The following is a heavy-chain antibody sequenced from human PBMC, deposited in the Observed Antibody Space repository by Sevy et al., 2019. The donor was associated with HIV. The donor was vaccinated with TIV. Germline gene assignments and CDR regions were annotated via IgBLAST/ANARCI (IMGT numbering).Heavy chain of an antibody. CDR2: ISFDGSNH. D-gene: IGHD4-17*01. J-gene: IGHJ5*01. CDR3: ARDQHAYGGNVRTGWFDP. CDR1: GFTFSSYA. Sequence: GGSLRLSCAASGFTFSSYAMHWVRQAPGKGLEWVAAISFDGSNHYYADSVKGRFTISRDNSRNTLYLQMNDLSREDKAVFYCARDQHAYGGNVRTGWFDPWGQGILVTVSS. V-gene: IGHV3-30-3*01.